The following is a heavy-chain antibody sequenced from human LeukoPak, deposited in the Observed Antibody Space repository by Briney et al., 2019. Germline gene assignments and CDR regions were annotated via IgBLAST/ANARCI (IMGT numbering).Heavy chain of an antibody. CDR1: GFTFSSYG. V-gene: IGHV3-30*02. CDR2: IRYDGSNK. D-gene: IGHD6-19*01. Sequence: PGGSLRLSCAASGFTFSSYGMHWVRQAPGKGLEWVAFIRYDGSNKYYADSVKGRFTISRDNSKNTLYLQMNSLRAEDTAVYYCAKDPAHGYSSGWFVWFDYWGQGTLVTVSS. J-gene: IGHJ4*02. CDR3: AKDPAHGYSSGWFVWFDY.